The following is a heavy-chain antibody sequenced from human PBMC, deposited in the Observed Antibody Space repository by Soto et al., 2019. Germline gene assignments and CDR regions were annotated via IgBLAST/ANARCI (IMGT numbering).Heavy chain of an antibody. D-gene: IGHD6-13*01. CDR3: AREGLDTAGFFDI. Sequence: EVQLVESGGGLVQPGGSLRLSCAASGFTISSYWMHWVRQVPGKGLAWVARINSDGSRTSYADSVKGRFTISRDSAKNALYLQMNSLRADDTAVYYCAREGLDTAGFFDIWGHGTMVTVSS. CDR2: INSDGSRT. J-gene: IGHJ3*02. V-gene: IGHV3-74*01. CDR1: GFTISSYW.